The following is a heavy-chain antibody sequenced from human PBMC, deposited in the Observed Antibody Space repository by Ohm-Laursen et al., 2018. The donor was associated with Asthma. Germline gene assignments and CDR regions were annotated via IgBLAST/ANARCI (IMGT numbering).Heavy chain of an antibody. CDR1: GASTKSSSYF. J-gene: IGHJ6*02. CDR2: IYYGGSP. CDR3: AVSLPGDYYYGMDV. V-gene: IGHV4-39*01. Sequence: SDTLSLTCSVSGASTKSSSYFWGWIRQPPGKGLEWIGSIYYGGSPYYNPSLKSRVTISVDTSENQFSLKLSSVTAADTAVYFCAVSLPGDYYYGMDVWGQGTTVIVSS.